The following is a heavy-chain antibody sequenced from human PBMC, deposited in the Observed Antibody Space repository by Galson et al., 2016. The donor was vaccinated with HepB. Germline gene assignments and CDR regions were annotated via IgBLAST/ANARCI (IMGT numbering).Heavy chain of an antibody. CDR2: IYYSGRT. CDR3: ARDDSGGWYGFHYGMDV. D-gene: IGHD6-19*01. J-gene: IGHJ6*02. Sequence: ETLSPTCTVSGASISGYYLSWIRQPPGKGLEWIGYIYYSGRTNYHPSLKSRVTISVDTSKNQFSLKLSSVTAADTAVYYCARDDSGGWYGFHYGMDVWGQGTTVTVSS. V-gene: IGHV4-59*01. CDR1: GASISGYY.